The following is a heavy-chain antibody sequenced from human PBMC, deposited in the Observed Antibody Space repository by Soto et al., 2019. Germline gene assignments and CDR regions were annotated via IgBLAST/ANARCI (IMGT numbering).Heavy chain of an antibody. D-gene: IGHD3-16*01. CDR2: IYPSGTI. J-gene: IGHJ4*02. V-gene: IGHV4-30-2*01. CDR3: STYTAFAKYYFDY. Sequence: SETLSLTCAVSGVSITTNGYSWSWIRQPPGKGLEWIGYIYPSGTIFYNPSLNSRVTISADTSNNQFSLKLTSVTAADTAVYFCSTYTAFAKYYFDYWGRGTLVTVSS. CDR1: GVSITTNGYS.